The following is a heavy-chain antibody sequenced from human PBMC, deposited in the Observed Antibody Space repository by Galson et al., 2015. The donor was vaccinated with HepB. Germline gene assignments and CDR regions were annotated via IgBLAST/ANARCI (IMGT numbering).Heavy chain of an antibody. Sequence: SLRLSCAASGFTFSNAWMNWVRQAPGKGLEWVGRIRSKTDGGTTDYAAPVKGRFTISRDDSKNTLYLQVNSLKTEDTAVYYCTTGQLVLGMDYYYYYMDVWGKGTTVTVSS. CDR2: IRSKTDGGTT. CDR3: TTGQLVLGMDYYYYYMDV. CDR1: GFTFSNAW. V-gene: IGHV3-15*07. D-gene: IGHD6-6*01. J-gene: IGHJ6*03.